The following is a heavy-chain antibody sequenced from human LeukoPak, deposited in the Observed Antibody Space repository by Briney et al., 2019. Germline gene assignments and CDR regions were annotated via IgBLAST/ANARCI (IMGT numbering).Heavy chain of an antibody. Sequence: ASVKVSCKASGYTFTGYYMHWVRQAPGQGLEWMGWINPNSGGTNYAQKFQGRVTMTRDTSISTAYMELGRLRSDDTAVYYCARGPHYYDSSGPDMYYFDYWGQGTLVTVSS. CDR3: ARGPHYYDSSGPDMYYFDY. CDR2: INPNSGGT. V-gene: IGHV1-2*02. J-gene: IGHJ4*02. D-gene: IGHD3-22*01. CDR1: GYTFTGYY.